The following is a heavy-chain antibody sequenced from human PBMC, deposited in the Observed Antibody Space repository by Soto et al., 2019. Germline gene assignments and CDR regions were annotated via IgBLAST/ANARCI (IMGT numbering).Heavy chain of an antibody. CDR2: IHYIGST. CDR1: GGSISSRGYY. D-gene: IGHD4-4*01. CDR3: ARRVQYYYGLDV. V-gene: IGHV4-61*05. J-gene: IGHJ6*02. Sequence: PSETLSLTCTVSGGSISSRGYYWGWIRQPPGKGLEWIGFIHYIGSTNYNPSLKSRVTISVDTSKNQFSLKLSSVTAADTAVYYCARRVQYYYGLDVWGQGTTVTVSS.